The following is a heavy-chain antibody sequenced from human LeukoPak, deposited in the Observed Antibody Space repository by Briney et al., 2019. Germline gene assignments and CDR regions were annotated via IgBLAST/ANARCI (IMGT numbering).Heavy chain of an antibody. CDR3: ARERADAFDI. Sequence: GRSLRLSCAASGFTFSSYAMHWVRQAPGKGLEWVAVISYDGSNKYYADSVKGRFTTSRDNSKNTLYLQMNSLRAEDTAVYYCARERADAFDIWGQGTMVTVSS. V-gene: IGHV3-30-3*01. CDR1: GFTFSSYA. J-gene: IGHJ3*02. CDR2: ISYDGSNK.